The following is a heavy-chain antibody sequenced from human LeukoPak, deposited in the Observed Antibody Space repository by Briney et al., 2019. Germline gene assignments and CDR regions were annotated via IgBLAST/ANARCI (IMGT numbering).Heavy chain of an antibody. V-gene: IGHV3-7*01. J-gene: IGHJ4*02. CDR3: VGDPGDY. CDR1: GFSFSTYW. Sequence: GGSLRLSCTASGFSFSTYWMSWVRQAPGKGLEWVAHIKHDGAEKYYVDSVKGRFTISRDNAKNSLYLQMTTLRAEDTALYYCVGDPGDYWSQGTLVSVSS. CDR2: IKHDGAEK.